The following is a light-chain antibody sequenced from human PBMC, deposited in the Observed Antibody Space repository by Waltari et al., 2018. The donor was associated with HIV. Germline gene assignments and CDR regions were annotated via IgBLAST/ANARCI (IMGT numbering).Light chain of an antibody. CDR2: EVS. CDR3: CSYIGSAWV. CDR1: SSEAGDSKY. V-gene: IGLV2-14*01. J-gene: IGLJ3*02. Sequence: QSALTQPASVSGSPGQSITISCTGTSSEAGDSKYVSWYQQYPGNSPKVMIYEVSNRPSGVSNRFSGSWSGNTASLTISGLQPEDEADYYCCSYIGSAWVFGGGTKLTVL.